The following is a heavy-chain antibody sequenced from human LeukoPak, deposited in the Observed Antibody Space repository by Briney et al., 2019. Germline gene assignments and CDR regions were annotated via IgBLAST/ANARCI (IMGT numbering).Heavy chain of an antibody. CDR3: ARVQSSYCSSTSCPYGMDV. Sequence: ASEKVSFKASGYTFTSYAMNWVRQAPGQGLEWMGWINTNTGNPTYAQGFTGRFVFSLDTSVSTAYLQISSLKAEDTAVYYCARVQSSYCSSTSCPYGMDVWGQGTTVTVSS. V-gene: IGHV7-4-1*02. J-gene: IGHJ6*02. D-gene: IGHD2-2*01. CDR1: GYTFTSYA. CDR2: INTNTGNP.